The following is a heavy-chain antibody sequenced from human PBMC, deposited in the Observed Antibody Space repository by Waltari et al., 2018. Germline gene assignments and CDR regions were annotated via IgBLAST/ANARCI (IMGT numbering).Heavy chain of an antibody. J-gene: IGHJ4*02. D-gene: IGHD6-13*01. Sequence: QVTLKESGPALVKPTQTLTLTCTFSGFSLSTSGMRVSWIRQPPGKALEWLARIDWDDDKFYSTSLKTRLTISKDTSKNQVVLTMTNMDPVDTATYYCARSIWTAAGTTEGYDYWGQGTLVTVSS. CDR2: IDWDDDK. CDR3: ARSIWTAAGTTEGYDY. CDR1: GFSLSTSGMR. V-gene: IGHV2-70*04.